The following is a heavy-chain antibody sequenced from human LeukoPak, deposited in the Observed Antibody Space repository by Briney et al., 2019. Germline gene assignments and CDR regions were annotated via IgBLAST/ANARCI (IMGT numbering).Heavy chain of an antibody. J-gene: IGHJ4*02. D-gene: IGHD1-26*01. CDR3: ARLGVVGATGVTY. CDR1: GYTFTSYY. CDR2: INPRGCST. Sequence: ASVKVSCKASGYTFTSYYMHWVRQAPGQGLEWMGIINPRGCSTSYAQKFQGRVTMTRDTSTSKVYMELSSLRSEDTAVYYCARLGVVGATGVTYWGQGTLVTVSS. V-gene: IGHV1-46*01.